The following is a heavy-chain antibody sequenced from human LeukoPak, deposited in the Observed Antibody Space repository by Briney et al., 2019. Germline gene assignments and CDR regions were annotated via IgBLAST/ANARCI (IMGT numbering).Heavy chain of an antibody. CDR1: GFTFSSYA. CDR2: ISGSGGST. CDR3: AKDLNSGWYVHYYYGMDV. Sequence: PGGSLRLSCAASGFTFSSYAMSWVRQAPGKGLEWVSAISGSGGSTYYADSVKGRFTISRDNSKNTLYLQMNSLRAEDTAVYYCAKDLNSGWYVHYYYGMDVWGQGTTVTVS. V-gene: IGHV3-23*01. D-gene: IGHD6-19*01. J-gene: IGHJ6*02.